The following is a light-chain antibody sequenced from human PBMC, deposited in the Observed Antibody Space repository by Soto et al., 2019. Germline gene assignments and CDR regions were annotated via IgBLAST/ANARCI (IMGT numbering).Light chain of an antibody. CDR1: QSVSSN. CDR3: QQRGNWPLT. V-gene: IGKV3-11*01. J-gene: IGKJ4*01. Sequence: EIVLTQSPATLSLSPGERATLSCRASQSVSSNLAWYQQKPGQAPTLLIYDASYRAAGIPARFSGSGSGTDFTLTISSLGPEDFAVYYCQQRGNWPLTFGGGTKVDIK. CDR2: DAS.